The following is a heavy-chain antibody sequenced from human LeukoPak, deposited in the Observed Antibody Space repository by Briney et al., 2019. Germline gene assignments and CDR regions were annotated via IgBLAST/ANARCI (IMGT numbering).Heavy chain of an antibody. J-gene: IGHJ4*02. V-gene: IGHV1-69*13. CDR3: ATGGPESWNALDY. D-gene: IGHD1-1*01. Sequence: SVKVSCKASGGTFNNYAINWVRQAPGQGLEWMGGIIPIFGSSNYAQKFQGRVTITADESTTTAYMGLSSLRSEDTAVYYCATGGPESWNALDYWGQGTLVTVSS. CDR2: IIPIFGSS. CDR1: GGTFNNYA.